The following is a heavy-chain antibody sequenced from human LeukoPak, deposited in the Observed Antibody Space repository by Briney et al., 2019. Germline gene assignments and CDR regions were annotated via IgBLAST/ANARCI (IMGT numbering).Heavy chain of an antibody. CDR3: AEGPVHSYSSPWDYYYYGMDV. D-gene: IGHD6-13*01. CDR2: ISGSGGST. Sequence: PGGSLRLSCAASGFTFSSYAMSWVRQAPGKGLEWVSAISGSGGSTYYADSVKGRFTISRDNSKNTLYLQMNSLRAEDTAVYYCAEGPVHSYSSPWDYYYYGMDVWGQGTTVTVSS. J-gene: IGHJ6*02. CDR1: GFTFSSYA. V-gene: IGHV3-23*01.